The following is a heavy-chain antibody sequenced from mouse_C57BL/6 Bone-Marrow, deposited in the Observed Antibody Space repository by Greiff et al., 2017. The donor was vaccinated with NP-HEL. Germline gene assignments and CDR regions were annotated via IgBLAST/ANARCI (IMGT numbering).Heavy chain of an antibody. V-gene: IGHV5-4*01. J-gene: IGHJ1*03. CDR3: ARGRGYPHWYFDV. D-gene: IGHD2-2*01. Sequence: EVQRVESGGGLVKPGGSLKLSCAASGFTFSSYAMSWVRQTPEQRLEWVATISDGGSYTYYPDNVKGRFTISRDNAKNNLYLQMSHLKSEDTAMYYCARGRGYPHWYFDVWGTGTTVTVSS. CDR1: GFTFSSYA. CDR2: ISDGGSYT.